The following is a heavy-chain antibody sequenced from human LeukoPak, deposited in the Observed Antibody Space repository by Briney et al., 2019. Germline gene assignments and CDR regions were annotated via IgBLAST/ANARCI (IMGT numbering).Heavy chain of an antibody. J-gene: IGHJ4*02. V-gene: IGHV4-28*06. CDR2: IYYSGNS. CDR1: GYSISSTNW. D-gene: IGHD6-19*01. CDR3: ARIFLGYSSGWYFDY. Sequence: SDTLSLTCAVSGYSISSTNWWGWIRQPPGKGLEWIGYIYYSGNSNYNPSLKSRVTMSVDTSKNQFPLNLSSVTALDTAVYYCARIFLGYSSGWYFDYWGQGTLVTVSS.